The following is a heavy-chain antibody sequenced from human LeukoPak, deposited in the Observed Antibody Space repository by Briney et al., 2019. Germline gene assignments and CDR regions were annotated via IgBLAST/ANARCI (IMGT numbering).Heavy chain of an antibody. J-gene: IGHJ5*02. CDR3: AVSNGGYGP. V-gene: IGHV3-74*01. CDR1: AFNFTAYW. Sequence: GGSLRLSCASSAFNFTAYWMHWVRQDPRQGLLWVARINSDGTTTNYADSVKGRFTISRDNAKNTLFLQLNSLRAEDTAVYFCAVSNGGYGPWGQGALVTVSS. CDR2: INSDGTTT. D-gene: IGHD5-12*01.